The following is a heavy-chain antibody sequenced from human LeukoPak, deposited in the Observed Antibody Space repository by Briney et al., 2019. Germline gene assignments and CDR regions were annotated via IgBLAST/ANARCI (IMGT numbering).Heavy chain of an antibody. D-gene: IGHD6-19*01. CDR2: INSDGSST. J-gene: IGHJ5*02. CDR3: ARDRAVRSGRDWFDP. Sequence: GGSLRLSCAASGFTFSSYWMHWVRQAPGKGLVWVSRINSDGSSTSYADSVKGRFIISRDNAKNALYLQMNSLRAEDTAVYYCARDRAVRSGRDWFDPWGQGTLVTVSS. CDR1: GFTFSSYW. V-gene: IGHV3-74*01.